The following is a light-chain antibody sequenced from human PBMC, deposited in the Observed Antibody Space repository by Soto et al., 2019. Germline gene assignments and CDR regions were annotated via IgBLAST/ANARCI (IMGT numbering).Light chain of an antibody. CDR3: CSYAGSSTPLV. Sequence: QSVLTQPASVSGSPGQSITISCTGTSSDVGSYNLVSWYQQHPGKAPKLMIYEGSQRPPGVSNRFSGSKSGNTASLTISGLQAEDEADYYCCSYAGSSTPLVFGTGTKVTVL. CDR1: SSDVGSYNL. J-gene: IGLJ1*01. V-gene: IGLV2-23*01. CDR2: EGS.